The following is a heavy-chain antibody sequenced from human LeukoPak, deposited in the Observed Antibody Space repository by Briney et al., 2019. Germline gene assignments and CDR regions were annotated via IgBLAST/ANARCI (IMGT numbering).Heavy chain of an antibody. CDR3: ARVWSSGYTKDY. D-gene: IGHD3-22*01. V-gene: IGHV3-48*04. Sequence: PGGSLRLSCAASGFTSSYYSMNWVRQAPGKGLEWLSYISSSSSTIYYADSVKGRFTISRDNAKNSVYLQMNSLRAEDTAVYYCARVWSSGYTKDYWGQGTLVTVSS. CDR2: ISSSSSTI. J-gene: IGHJ4*02. CDR1: GFTSSYYS.